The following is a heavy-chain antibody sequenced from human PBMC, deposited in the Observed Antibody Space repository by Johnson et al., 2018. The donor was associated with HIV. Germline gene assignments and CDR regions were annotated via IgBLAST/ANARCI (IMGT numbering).Heavy chain of an antibody. D-gene: IGHD2-21*01. V-gene: IGHV3-49*04. CDR3: ARTGRLFDAFDI. J-gene: IGHJ3*02. CDR2: IRSKAYGGTT. Sequence: EVQVLESGGGLVQPGGSLRLSCAASGFTFSNYAMSWVRQAPGKGLEWVSFIRSKAYGGTTEYAASVKGRFTISRDNAKNSLYLQMNSLRTEDTALYYCARTGRLFDAFDIWGQGTMVTVSS. CDR1: GFTFSNYA.